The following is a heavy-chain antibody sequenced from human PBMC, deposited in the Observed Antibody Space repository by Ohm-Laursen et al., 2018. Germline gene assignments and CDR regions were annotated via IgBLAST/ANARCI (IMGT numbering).Heavy chain of an antibody. CDR3: TREASGDYGYFDL. J-gene: IGHJ2*01. Sequence: ASVKVSCKASGYTFTSYDINWVRQATVQGLEWMGWMNPNSGNTGYAQKFQGRVTMTRNTSISTAYMELSSLRSEDTAEYYCTREASGDYGYFDLWGRGTLVTVSS. D-gene: IGHD4-17*01. V-gene: IGHV1-8*01. CDR2: MNPNSGNT. CDR1: GYTFTSYD.